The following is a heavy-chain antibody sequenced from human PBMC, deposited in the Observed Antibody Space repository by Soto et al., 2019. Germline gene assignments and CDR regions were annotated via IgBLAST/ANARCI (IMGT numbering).Heavy chain of an antibody. CDR2: IYPSGTI. D-gene: IGHD3-16*01. CDR3: ATYTAFAKYYFDY. Sequence: ASETRSLTCAVSGVSITTNGYSWSWIRQPPGKGLEWIGYIYPSGTIFYNPSLNSRVTISADTSNNQFSLKLTSVTAADTAVYFCATYTAFAKYYFDYWGRGTLVTVSS. CDR1: GVSITTNGYS. V-gene: IGHV4-30-2*01. J-gene: IGHJ4*02.